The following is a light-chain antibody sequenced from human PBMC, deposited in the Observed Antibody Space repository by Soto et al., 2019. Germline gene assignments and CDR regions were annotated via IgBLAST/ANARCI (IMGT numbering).Light chain of an antibody. CDR2: GAS. Sequence: EIVLTQSPGTLSLSPGDGATLSCRASQSVSSGYLAWYQQKPGQAPRLLIYGASRRATGIPDRFSGSGSGTDFTLSISRLEPEDFAVYWCQHYGNSPTFGQGT. J-gene: IGKJ1*01. CDR3: QHYGNSPT. CDR1: QSVSSGY. V-gene: IGKV3-20*01.